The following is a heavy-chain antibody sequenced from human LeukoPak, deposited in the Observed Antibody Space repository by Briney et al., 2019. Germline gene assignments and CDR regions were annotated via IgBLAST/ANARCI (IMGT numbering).Heavy chain of an antibody. V-gene: IGHV3-30*02. CDR2: IRYDGSNK. CDR3: AKLAGSSGYYPGYDAFDI. Sequence: GGSLRLSCAASGFTFSSYGMHWVRQAPGKGLEWVAFIRYDGSNKYYADSVKGRFTISRDNSKNTLYLQMNSLRAEDTAVYYCAKLAGSSGYYPGYDAFDIWGQGTMVTVSS. CDR1: GFTFSSYG. J-gene: IGHJ3*02. D-gene: IGHD3-22*01.